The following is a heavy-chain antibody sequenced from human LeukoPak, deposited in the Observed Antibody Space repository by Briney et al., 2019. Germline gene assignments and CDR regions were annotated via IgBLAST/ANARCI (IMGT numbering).Heavy chain of an antibody. V-gene: IGHV3-7*01. CDR3: ATPAHQNYYYYYMDV. CDR2: IKQDGSEK. J-gene: IGHJ6*03. CDR1: GFTFSSYW. Sequence: GGSLRLSCAASGFTFSSYWMSWVRQAPGKGLEWVANIKQDGSEKYYVDSVKGRFTISRDNAKNSLYLQMNSLRAEDTAVYYCATPAHQNYYYYYMDVWGKGTTVTVSS.